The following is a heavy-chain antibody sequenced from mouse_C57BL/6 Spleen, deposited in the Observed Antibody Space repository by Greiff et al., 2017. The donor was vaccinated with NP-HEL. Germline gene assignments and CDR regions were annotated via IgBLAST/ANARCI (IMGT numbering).Heavy chain of an antibody. V-gene: IGHV7-3*01. CDR1: GFTFTDYY. D-gene: IGHD1-1*01. CDR2: IRNKANGYTT. J-gene: IGHJ2*01. CDR3: ARYGTTGGDY. Sequence: EVQLVESGGGLVQPGGSLSLSCAASGFTFTDYYMSWVRQPPGKALEWLGFIRNKANGYTTEYSASVKGRFTISRDNSQSILYLQMNALRAEDSATYYCARYGTTGGDYWGQGTTLTVSS.